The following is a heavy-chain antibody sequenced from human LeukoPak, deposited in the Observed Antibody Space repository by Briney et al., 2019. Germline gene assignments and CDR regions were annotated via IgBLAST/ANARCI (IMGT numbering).Heavy chain of an antibody. J-gene: IGHJ4*02. CDR1: GFIFSSYS. CDR2: INSRSSTI. CDR3: ARSPVEMATLTDY. D-gene: IGHD5-24*01. V-gene: IGHV3-48*02. Sequence: TGGSLRLSCAASGFIFSSYSVNWVRQAPGKGLEWVSYINSRSSTIYYADSVKGRFTISRDNAKNSLYLQMNSLRDEDTAVYYCARSPVEMATLTDYWGQGTLVTVSS.